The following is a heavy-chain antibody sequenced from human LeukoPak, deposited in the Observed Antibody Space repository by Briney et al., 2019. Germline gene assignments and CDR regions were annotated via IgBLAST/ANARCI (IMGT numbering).Heavy chain of an antibody. Sequence: PGGSLRLSCAAFGFTFRSYSMHWVRQAPGKGLDWVSSISLSSSYIYYADSVKGRFTISRDNAKNSLYLQMSNLRAEDTAVYFCARGGGLDVWGQGATVTVSS. CDR2: ISLSSSYI. CDR1: GFTFRSYS. V-gene: IGHV3-21*04. D-gene: IGHD3-16*01. J-gene: IGHJ6*02. CDR3: ARGGGLDV.